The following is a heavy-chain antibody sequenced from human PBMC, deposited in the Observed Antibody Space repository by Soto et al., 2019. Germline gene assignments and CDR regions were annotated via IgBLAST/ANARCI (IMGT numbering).Heavy chain of an antibody. CDR3: ATDVPLYDSKGYWDN. J-gene: IGHJ4*02. V-gene: IGHV3-7*04. D-gene: IGHD3-22*01. CDR1: GFTFSRFW. CDR2: IKEDGSEK. Sequence: EVQLVESGGGLVQPGGSPRLSCAASGFTFSRFWMSWVRQAPGKGLEWVANIKEDGSEKYYADSVKGRLIISRDNAKNSLYLQMNSLRAEDTAMYFCATDVPLYDSKGYWDNWGQGSLVTVSS.